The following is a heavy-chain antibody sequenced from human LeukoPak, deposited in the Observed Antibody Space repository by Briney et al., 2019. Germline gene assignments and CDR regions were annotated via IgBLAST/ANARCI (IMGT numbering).Heavy chain of an antibody. CDR1: GYSFASYG. CDR2: ISTYNGNT. V-gene: IGHV1-18*01. D-gene: IGHD1-26*01. CDR3: ARDIGGGIYSGY. Sequence: ASVKVSCKASGYSFASYGFSWVRQAPGQGLEWMGWISTYNGNTNYAQKLQGRLTMTTDTSTSTAYMELTSLTSDDTAVYFCARDIGGGIYSGYWGQGTLVTVST. J-gene: IGHJ4*02.